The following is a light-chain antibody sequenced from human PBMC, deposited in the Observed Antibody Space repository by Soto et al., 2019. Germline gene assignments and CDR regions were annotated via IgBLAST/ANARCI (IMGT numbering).Light chain of an antibody. V-gene: IGLV2-14*01. CDR3: SSYTSSSTRV. J-gene: IGLJ3*02. CDR1: SSDVGGYNY. Sequence: QSALTQPASVSGSPGQSITISCTGTSSDVGGYNYVSWYQQHPGTAPKLMIYEVSNRPSGVSNRFSGSKSGNTASLTISGLAAEDEADYYCSSYTSSSTRVFGGGTKLTVL. CDR2: EVS.